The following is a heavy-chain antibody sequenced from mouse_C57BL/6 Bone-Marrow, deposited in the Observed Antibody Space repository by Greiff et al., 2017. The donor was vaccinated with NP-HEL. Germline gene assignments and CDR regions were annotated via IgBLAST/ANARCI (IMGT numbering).Heavy chain of an antibody. D-gene: IGHD1-1*01. J-gene: IGHJ1*03. Sequence: EVKLMESGGGLVQSGRSLRLSCATSGFTFSDFYMEWVRQAPGKGLEWIAASRNKANDYTTEYSASVKGRFIVSRDTSQSILYLQMNALRAEDTAIYYCARDYYGSSLYWYFDVWGTGTTVTVSS. CDR1: GFTFSDFY. V-gene: IGHV7-1*01. CDR2: SRNKANDYTT. CDR3: ARDYYGSSLYWYFDV.